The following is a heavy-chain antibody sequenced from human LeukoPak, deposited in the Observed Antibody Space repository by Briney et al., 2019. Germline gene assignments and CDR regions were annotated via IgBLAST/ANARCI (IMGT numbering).Heavy chain of an antibody. V-gene: IGHV5-10-1*01. D-gene: IGHD3-16*01. Sequence: GESLKISCEGSGYHFIPYRISWVRQVPGKGLEWVGRIDPRDSYTDYSPSYRGHITISADKSIRTVFLQWSSLRASDTAMYYYARNFGGVLGMDFDYWGRGTLVAVSS. J-gene: IGHJ4*02. CDR1: GYHFIPYR. CDR2: IDPRDSYT. CDR3: ARNFGGVLGMDFDY.